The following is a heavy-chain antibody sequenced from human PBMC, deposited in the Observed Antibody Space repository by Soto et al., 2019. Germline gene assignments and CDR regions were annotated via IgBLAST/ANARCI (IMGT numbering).Heavy chain of an antibody. CDR3: ARGVNDYVWGSYRQNWFDP. D-gene: IGHD3-16*02. Sequence: GASVKVSCKASGYTFTGYYMHWVRQAPGQGLEWMGWINPNSGGTNYAQKFQGWVTMTRDTSISTAYMELSRLRSDDTAVYYCARGVNDYVWGSYRQNWFDPWGQGTLVTVSS. CDR2: INPNSGGT. V-gene: IGHV1-2*04. CDR1: GYTFTGYY. J-gene: IGHJ5*02.